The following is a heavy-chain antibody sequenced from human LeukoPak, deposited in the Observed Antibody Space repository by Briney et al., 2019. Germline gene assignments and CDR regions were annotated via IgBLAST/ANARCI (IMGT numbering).Heavy chain of an antibody. CDR1: GFTLSNYV. D-gene: IGHD2-15*01. Sequence: GGSLRLSCAASGFTLSNYVMTWVRQAPGKGLEWVSSISGGGGSTYYADSVKGRFTISGDNSKNTLYLQMNSLRVDDTAVYYCAKGTDCSGGSCYSIDCWGQGTLVTVSS. CDR3: AKGTDCSGGSCYSIDC. J-gene: IGHJ4*02. CDR2: ISGGGGST. V-gene: IGHV3-23*01.